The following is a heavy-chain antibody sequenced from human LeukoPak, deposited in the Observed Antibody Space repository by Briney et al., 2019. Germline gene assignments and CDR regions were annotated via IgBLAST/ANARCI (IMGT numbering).Heavy chain of an antibody. Sequence: SVKVSCKASGYTFTSYDINWVRQAPGQGLEWMGGIIPIFGTANYAQKFQGRVTITADESTTTAYMELSSLRSEDTAVYYCARDLGYDSSGYYFDYWGQGTLVTVSS. CDR3: ARDLGYDSSGYYFDY. J-gene: IGHJ4*02. D-gene: IGHD3-22*01. CDR1: GYTFTSYD. V-gene: IGHV1-69*13. CDR2: IIPIFGTA.